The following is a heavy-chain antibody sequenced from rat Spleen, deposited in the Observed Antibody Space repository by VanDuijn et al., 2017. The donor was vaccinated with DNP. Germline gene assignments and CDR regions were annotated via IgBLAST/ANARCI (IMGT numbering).Heavy chain of an antibody. J-gene: IGHJ3*01. CDR2: IHKDSSTI. CDR3: ARAEYYSSYVSDWFGY. Sequence: EVKLVESGGGLVQPGRSLKLSCAASGFIFNDYWMGWVRQAPGKGLEWIGDIHKDSSTINYTPSLKDKFTISRDNAQNTLFLQMSKLGSEDTAIYYCARAEYYSSYVSDWFGYWGQGTLVTVSS. V-gene: IGHV4-2*01. D-gene: IGHD1-2*01. CDR1: GFIFNDYW.